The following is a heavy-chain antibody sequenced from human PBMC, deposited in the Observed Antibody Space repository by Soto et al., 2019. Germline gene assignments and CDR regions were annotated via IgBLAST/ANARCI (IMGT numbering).Heavy chain of an antibody. J-gene: IGHJ5*02. D-gene: IGHD4-17*01. CDR2: IYHSGST. V-gene: IGHV4-38-2*01. Sequence: SETLSLTCAVSGYSISSGYYWGCIRQTPGKGLEWIASIYHSGSTYYNPSLKSRVTISVDTSKNQFSLKLTSVTAADTAVYYCARGAATVTPGWFDPWGQGIMVTVSS. CDR1: GYSISSGYY. CDR3: ARGAATVTPGWFDP.